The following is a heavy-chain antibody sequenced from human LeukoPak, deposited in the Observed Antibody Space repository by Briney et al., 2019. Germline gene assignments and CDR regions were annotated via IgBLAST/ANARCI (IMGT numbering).Heavy chain of an antibody. D-gene: IGHD4-17*01. CDR3: ARSAGDYGQYYFDY. Sequence: GASVKVSCKASGYTFTGYYVHWVRQAPGQGLEWMGWINPNSGGTNYAQKFQGWVTMTRDTSISTAYMELSSLRSEDTAVYYCARSAGDYGQYYFDYWGQGTLVTVSS. CDR2: INPNSGGT. J-gene: IGHJ4*02. V-gene: IGHV1-2*04. CDR1: GYTFTGYY.